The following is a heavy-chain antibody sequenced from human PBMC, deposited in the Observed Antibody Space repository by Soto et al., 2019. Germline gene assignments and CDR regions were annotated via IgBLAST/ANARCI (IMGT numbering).Heavy chain of an antibody. CDR3: AGDSRLWGSTGWKRENLFDI. Sequence: QVQLEQSGAEVKRPGSSVKVSCKTSGGNFNTYPISWVRQAPGHRLEWMGKIIPIFGTPDSAQKFQGRVTINADAATTTVYMELRSLKSDDSAVYYCAGDSRLWGSTGWKRENLFDIWGQGTMVTVSS. V-gene: IGHV1-69*18. D-gene: IGHD3-16*01. J-gene: IGHJ3*02. CDR2: IIPIFGTP. CDR1: GGNFNTYP.